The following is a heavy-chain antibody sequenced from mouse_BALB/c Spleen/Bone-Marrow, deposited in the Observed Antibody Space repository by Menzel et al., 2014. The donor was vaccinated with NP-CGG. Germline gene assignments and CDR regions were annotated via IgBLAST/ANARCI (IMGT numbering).Heavy chain of an antibody. Sequence: EVQLQESGPGLVKPSQTVSLTCTVTGISITTGNYGWSWIRQFPGNKLEWIGYIYYSGTITYNPSLTSRTTITRDTSKNQFFLEMNSLTAEDTATYYCARYGNYFDCWGQGTTLTVSS. V-gene: IGHV3-5*02. CDR2: IYYSGTI. CDR3: ARYGNYFDC. J-gene: IGHJ2*01. CDR1: GISITTGNYG. D-gene: IGHD2-1*01.